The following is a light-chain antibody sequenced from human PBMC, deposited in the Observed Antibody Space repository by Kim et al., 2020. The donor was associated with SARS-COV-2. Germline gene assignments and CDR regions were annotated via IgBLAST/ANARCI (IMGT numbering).Light chain of an antibody. CDR3: QHYGSSVLA. CDR1: QSVDSRY. CDR2: GAS. J-gene: IGKJ1*01. Sequence: ELVLTQSPGTLSLSPGERVTLSCRASQSVDSRYLAWYQQKPGQAPRLLVYGASSRAPGIAARFSGSGSGTDFTLTISRLEAEDSAVYYCQHYGSSVLAFGQGTKVEI. V-gene: IGKV3-20*01.